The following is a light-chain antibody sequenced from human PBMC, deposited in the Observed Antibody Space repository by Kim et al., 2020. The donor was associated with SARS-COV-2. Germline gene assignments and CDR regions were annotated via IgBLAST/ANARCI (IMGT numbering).Light chain of an antibody. Sequence: APGKTARITCGGNNIGSKSVHWYQQKPGQAPVLVIYYDSDRPSGIPERFSGSNSGNTATLTISRVEAGDEGDYYCQVWDSSSDHRVFGGGTQLTVL. CDR3: QVWDSSSDHRV. J-gene: IGLJ3*02. CDR2: YDS. CDR1: NIGSKS. V-gene: IGLV3-21*04.